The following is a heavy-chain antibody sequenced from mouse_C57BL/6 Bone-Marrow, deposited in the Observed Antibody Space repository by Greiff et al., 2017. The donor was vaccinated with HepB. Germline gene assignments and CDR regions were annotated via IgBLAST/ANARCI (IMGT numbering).Heavy chain of an antibody. V-gene: IGHV1-81*01. Sequence: QVQLQQSGAELARPGASVKLSCKASGYTFTSYGISWVKQRTGQGLEWIGEIYPRSGNTYYNEKFKGKATLTADKSSSTAYMELRSLTSEDSAVYYCAREDYYGSDAYWGQGTLVTVSA. CDR2: IYPRSGNT. CDR3: AREDYYGSDAY. D-gene: IGHD1-1*01. CDR1: GYTFTSYG. J-gene: IGHJ3*01.